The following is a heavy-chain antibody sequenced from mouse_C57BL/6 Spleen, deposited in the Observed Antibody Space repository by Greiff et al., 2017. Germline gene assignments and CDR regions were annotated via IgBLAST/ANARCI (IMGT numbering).Heavy chain of an antibody. J-gene: IGHJ2*01. Sequence: QVQLQQPGAELVMPGASVKLSCKASGYTFTSYWMHWVKQRPGQGLEWIGEIDPSVSYTNYNQKFKGKSTLTVDKSSSTAYMQLSSLTSEDSAVYYCARSGEAQALCGDWGQGTTLTVSS. D-gene: IGHD3-2*02. CDR1: GYTFTSYW. V-gene: IGHV1-69*01. CDR3: ARSGEAQALCGD. CDR2: IDPSVSYT.